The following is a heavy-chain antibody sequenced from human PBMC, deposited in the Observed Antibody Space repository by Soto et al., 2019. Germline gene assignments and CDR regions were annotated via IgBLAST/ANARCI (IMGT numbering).Heavy chain of an antibody. J-gene: IGHJ6*02. D-gene: IGHD2-15*01. CDR1: GYSFTNYW. Sequence: GESLKISCKGSGYSFTNYWIGWVRQMPGKGLEWMGIIYPGDSDTRYSPSFQGQVTISADKSISIAFLQWSSLKASDTAMYYCARGEGVVDYYYGMDVWGQGTTVTVSS. V-gene: IGHV5-51*01. CDR3: ARGEGVVDYYYGMDV. CDR2: IYPGDSDT.